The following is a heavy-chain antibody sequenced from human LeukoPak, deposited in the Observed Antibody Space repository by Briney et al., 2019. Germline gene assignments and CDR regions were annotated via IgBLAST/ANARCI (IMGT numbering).Heavy chain of an antibody. CDR1: GFSFGNYA. CDR2: ISGTGGAT. CDR3: VKDPRDTYGTNWFVS. V-gene: IGHV3-23*01. J-gene: IGHJ5*01. Sequence: GGSLRLSCVASGFSFGNYAMSWVRQAPGKGLQWVSQISGTGGATWYAGFARDRFTISRDNSKKTLYLQMSGLRVEDTAMYYYVKDPRDTYGTNWFVSWGQGTLLIASS. D-gene: IGHD2-21*01.